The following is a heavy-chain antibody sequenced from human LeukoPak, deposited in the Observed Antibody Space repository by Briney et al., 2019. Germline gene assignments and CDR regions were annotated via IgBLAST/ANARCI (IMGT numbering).Heavy chain of an antibody. CDR1: GYTLTELS. CDR2: FDPEDGET. D-gene: IGHD2-2*01. CDR3: ATRRPCSSTSCTQYYYYYMDV. V-gene: IGHV1-24*01. Sequence: GASVKVSCKVSGYTLTELSMHWVRQAPGKGLEWTGGFDPEDGETIYAQKFQGRVTMTEDTSTDTAYMELSSLRSEDTAVYYCATRRPCSSTSCTQYYYYYMDVWGKGTTVTVSS. J-gene: IGHJ6*03.